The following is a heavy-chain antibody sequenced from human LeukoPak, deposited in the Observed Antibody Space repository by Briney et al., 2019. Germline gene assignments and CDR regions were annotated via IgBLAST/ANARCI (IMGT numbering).Heavy chain of an antibody. Sequence: ASVEVSCKASGYTFTGYYMHWVRQAPGQGLEWMGWINPNSGGTNYAQKFQGRVTMTRDTSISTAYMELSRLRSDDTAVYYCARDLSSGYYYFDYWGQGTLVTVSS. CDR3: ARDLSSGYYYFDY. CDR1: GYTFTGYY. D-gene: IGHD3-22*01. V-gene: IGHV1-2*02. J-gene: IGHJ4*02. CDR2: INPNSGGT.